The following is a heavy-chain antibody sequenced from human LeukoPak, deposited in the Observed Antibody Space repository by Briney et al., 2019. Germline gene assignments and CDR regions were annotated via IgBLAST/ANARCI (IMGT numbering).Heavy chain of an antibody. CDR3: ARGVVAATNAAYYGMDV. CDR2: ISYDESDK. V-gene: IGHV3-30*03. J-gene: IGHJ6*02. D-gene: IGHD2-15*01. Sequence: GGSLRLSCAASGFTFSNYGMHWVRQAPGKGLEWVAVISYDESDKYYADSVKGRFTISRDNSKNTLYLQMNSLRPEDTAVYYCARGVVAATNAAYYGMDVWGQGTTVTVSS. CDR1: GFTFSNYG.